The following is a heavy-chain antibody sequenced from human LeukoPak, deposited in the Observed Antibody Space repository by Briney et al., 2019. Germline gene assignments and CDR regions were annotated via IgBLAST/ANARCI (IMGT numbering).Heavy chain of an antibody. CDR1: GGSISSYY. CDR3: ARGRGSGYYFSLFDY. V-gene: IGHV4-59*08. D-gene: IGHD3-3*01. CDR2: IYYSGST. J-gene: IGHJ4*02. Sequence: SETLSLTCTVSGGSISSYYWSWIRQPPGKGLEWIGYIYYSGSTNYNPSLKSRVTISVDTSKNQFSLKLSSVTAADTAVYYCARGRGSGYYFSLFDYWGQGTLVTVSS.